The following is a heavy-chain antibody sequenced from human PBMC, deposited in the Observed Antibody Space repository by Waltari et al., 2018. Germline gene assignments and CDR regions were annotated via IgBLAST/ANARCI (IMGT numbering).Heavy chain of an antibody. CDR1: GGSISSSSYY. V-gene: IGHV4-39*07. Sequence: QLQLQESGPGLVKPSETLSLTCTVSGGSISSSSYYWGWLRQPPGKGLEWIGSIYYSGSTYYNPSLKSRVTISVDTSKNQFSLKLSSVTAADTAVYYCARHRNYYDSSGSFGAFDIWGQGTMVTVSS. CDR2: IYYSGST. CDR3: ARHRNYYDSSGSFGAFDI. J-gene: IGHJ3*02. D-gene: IGHD3-22*01.